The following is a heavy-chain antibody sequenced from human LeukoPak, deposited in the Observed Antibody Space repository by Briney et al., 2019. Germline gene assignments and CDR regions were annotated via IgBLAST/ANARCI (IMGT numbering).Heavy chain of an antibody. CDR1: GYTFTSYY. D-gene: IGHD6-13*01. J-gene: IGHJ4*02. Sequence: ASVKVSCKASGYTFTSYYMHWVRQAPGQGLEWMGIINPSGGSTSYAQKFQGRVTMTRDTSISTAYMELSRLRSDDTAVYYCARGPRSGPYSSSWYIVWGQGTLVTVSS. CDR3: ARGPRSGPYSSSWYIV. V-gene: IGHV1-46*01. CDR2: INPSGGST.